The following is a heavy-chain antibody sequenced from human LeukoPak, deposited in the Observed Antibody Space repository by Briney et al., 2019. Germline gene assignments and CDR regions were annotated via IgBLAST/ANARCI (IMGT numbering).Heavy chain of an antibody. D-gene: IGHD1-26*01. V-gene: IGHV4-59*01. Sequence: SETLSLTCTVSGGSISSYYWSWIRQPPGKGLEWIGYIYYSGSTNYNPSLKSRVTISIDTSKNQFSLKLSSVTAADTAVYYCARVDSGSYYLIPNYYYYYMDVWGKGTTVTISS. CDR2: IYYSGST. CDR3: ARVDSGSYYLIPNYYYYYMDV. J-gene: IGHJ6*03. CDR1: GGSISSYY.